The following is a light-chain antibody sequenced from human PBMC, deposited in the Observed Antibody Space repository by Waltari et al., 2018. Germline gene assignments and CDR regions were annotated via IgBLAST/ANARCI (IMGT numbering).Light chain of an antibody. J-gene: IGLJ3*02. V-gene: IGLV2-11*01. Sequence: QSALTQPRSVSGSPGQSVTISCTGASSDVGSNNRVSWYQQPPGTAPKLIIHDVDKRPSGVPDRFSGSKSGNTASLTIYGLQGEDEADYYCCSYAGRYTWVFGGGTKLTVL. CDR2: DVD. CDR3: CSYAGRYTWV. CDR1: SSDVGSNNR.